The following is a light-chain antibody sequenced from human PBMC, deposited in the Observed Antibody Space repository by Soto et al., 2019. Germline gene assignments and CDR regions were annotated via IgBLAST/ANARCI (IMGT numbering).Light chain of an antibody. CDR3: QQYNSYSCT. V-gene: IGKV1-5*01. CDR1: QSISSW. J-gene: IGKJ4*01. CDR2: DAS. Sequence: DIQMTQSPSTLSASVGDRVTITCRASQSISSWLAWYQQKPGKAPKLLIYDASRLESGVPSRFSGSGSGTEFTLTISSLQPDDFATYYCQQYNSYSCTFGGGTKVEIK.